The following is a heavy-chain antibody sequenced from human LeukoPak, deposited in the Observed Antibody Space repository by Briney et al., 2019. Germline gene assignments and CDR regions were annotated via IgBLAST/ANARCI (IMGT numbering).Heavy chain of an antibody. CDR2: IYYSGST. Sequence: SSETLSLTCTVSGGSISSSSYYWGWIRQPPGKGLEWIGSIYYSGSTYYNPSLKSRVTISVDTSKNQFSLKLSSVTAADTAVYYCARDNSHYYMDVWGKGTTVTVSS. CDR1: GGSISSSSYY. D-gene: IGHD2/OR15-2a*01. V-gene: IGHV4-39*07. J-gene: IGHJ6*03. CDR3: ARDNSHYYMDV.